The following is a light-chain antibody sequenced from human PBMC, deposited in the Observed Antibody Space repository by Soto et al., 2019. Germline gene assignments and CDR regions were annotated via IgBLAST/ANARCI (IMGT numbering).Light chain of an antibody. J-gene: IGKJ4*01. CDR1: QGINSN. Sequence: IQLTQSPSSLSASVGDRVTITCLASQGINSNLAWYQQKPGKATKLLIYAASTLQSGVPSRFSGSGSGAGFTLTISSLQPEDFATYYCQQFKIYPLTFGGGTKVQI. CDR2: AAS. CDR3: QQFKIYPLT. V-gene: IGKV1-9*01.